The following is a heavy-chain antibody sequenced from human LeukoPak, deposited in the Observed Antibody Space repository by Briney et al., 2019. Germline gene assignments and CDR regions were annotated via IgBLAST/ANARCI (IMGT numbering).Heavy chain of an antibody. CDR3: ARDLWGAGDC. CDR2: INRDGSST. J-gene: IGHJ4*02. V-gene: IGHV3-74*01. Sequence: GGSLRLSCAASGFTFSSNWMHWVRHAPGEGRVWVSRINRDGSSTIYPDSVKGRFTISRDNAKNTLYLQMNSLTAEDTAVYYCARDLWGAGDCWGQGTLVTVPS. CDR1: GFTFSSNW. D-gene: IGHD1-26*01.